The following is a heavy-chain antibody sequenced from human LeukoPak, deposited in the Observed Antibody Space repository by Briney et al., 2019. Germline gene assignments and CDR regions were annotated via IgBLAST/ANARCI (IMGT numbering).Heavy chain of an antibody. J-gene: IGHJ4*02. Sequence: GGSLRLSCAASEFTFSSYSMNWVRQAPGKGLQWVSYITGSGSGIHYADSVKGRFTISRDNAKNSLYLQMNSLRAEDTAVYYCARDRGYCSSTSCYPDYWGQGTLVTVSS. CDR1: EFTFSSYS. D-gene: IGHD2-2*01. CDR2: ITGSGSGI. CDR3: ARDRGYCSSTSCYPDY. V-gene: IGHV3-48*04.